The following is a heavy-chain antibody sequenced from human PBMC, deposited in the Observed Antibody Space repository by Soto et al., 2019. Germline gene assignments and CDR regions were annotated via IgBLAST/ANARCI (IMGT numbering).Heavy chain of an antibody. J-gene: IGHJ3*01. CDR1: GDSLTIGGHY. CDR3: ARVGDGFDL. V-gene: IGHV4-31*03. Sequence: QVRLQVSGPGLVRPSQTLSLTCSVSGDSLTIGGHYWTWIRQHPGKGLEWIGYIYHSGSTYYSPSLKSRVTSSVDRSEKQFSLKLDSMTAADTAVYYCARVGDGFDLWGQGKMVTVSS. CDR2: IYHSGST.